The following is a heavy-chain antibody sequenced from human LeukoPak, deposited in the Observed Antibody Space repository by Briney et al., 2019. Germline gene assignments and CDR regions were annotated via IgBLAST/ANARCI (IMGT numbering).Heavy chain of an antibody. CDR1: EFTFDSYA. V-gene: IGHV3-23*01. Sequence: GGSLRLSCAASEFTFDSYAMNWVRQAPGKGLEWGSAISGSGANTYYANSVKGRFTISRDNSKSTLFLQMDSLRAEDTAIYYCAKTSVSSGWPELFDFWGQGTLVTVSS. CDR2: ISGSGANT. J-gene: IGHJ4*02. D-gene: IGHD6-19*01. CDR3: AKTSVSSGWPELFDF.